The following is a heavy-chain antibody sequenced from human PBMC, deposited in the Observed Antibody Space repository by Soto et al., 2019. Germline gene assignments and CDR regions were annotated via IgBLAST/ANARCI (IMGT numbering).Heavy chain of an antibody. J-gene: IGHJ4*02. Sequence: QVQLQESGPGLVKPSQTLSLTCTVSGGSISSGDYYWSWIRQPPGKGLEWIGYIYYSGSTYYNPSLKSRVTISVDTSKNQSSLKLSSVTAADTAVYYCARGKKGVVVVPGVFDYWGQGTLVTVSS. D-gene: IGHD2-2*01. CDR2: IYYSGST. CDR3: ARGKKGVVVVPGVFDY. CDR1: GGSISSGDYY. V-gene: IGHV4-30-4*01.